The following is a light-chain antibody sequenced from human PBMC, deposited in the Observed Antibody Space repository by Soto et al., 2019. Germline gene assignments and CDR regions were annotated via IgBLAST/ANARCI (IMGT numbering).Light chain of an antibody. CDR1: QSVSSY. CDR2: DAS. J-gene: IGKJ3*01. CDR3: KKRSNWPPS. Sequence: EIVLTQSPATLSLSPGERATLSCRASQSVSSYLAWYQQKPGQAPRLLIYDASNRATGIPARFSGSGSGTDFTLTISSLELEDFAVYYCKKRSNWPPSFGPGTNVDIK. V-gene: IGKV3-11*01.